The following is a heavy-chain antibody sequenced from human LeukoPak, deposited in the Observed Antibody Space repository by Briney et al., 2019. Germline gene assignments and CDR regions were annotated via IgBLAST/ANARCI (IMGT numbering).Heavy chain of an antibody. J-gene: IGHJ4*02. D-gene: IGHD3-10*01. Sequence: GGSLRLSCAAPGFTFSDYSMNWVRQAPGKGLEWVSAILGGGDTTSYADSVKGRFTISRDNSKNTLYLQMNSLRAEDTAVYYCAKDLVSQRGVGSSEKVDYWGQGTLVTVSS. CDR3: AKDLVSQRGVGSSEKVDY. V-gene: IGHV3-23*01. CDR2: ILGGGDTT. CDR1: GFTFSDYS.